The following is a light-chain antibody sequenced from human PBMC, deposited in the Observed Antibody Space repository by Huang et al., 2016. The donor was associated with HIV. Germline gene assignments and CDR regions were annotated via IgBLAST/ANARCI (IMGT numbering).Light chain of an antibody. Sequence: DIQMTQSPSSLSASVVDRVTITCRASQSISSYLNWYQQKPGKAPKLLIYAASSLQSGVPSMFSGSGSGTDFTLTISSLQPEDFATYYCQQSYSTPRTFGQGTKVEIK. CDR2: AAS. CDR3: QQSYSTPRT. CDR1: QSISSY. V-gene: IGKV1-39*01. J-gene: IGKJ1*01.